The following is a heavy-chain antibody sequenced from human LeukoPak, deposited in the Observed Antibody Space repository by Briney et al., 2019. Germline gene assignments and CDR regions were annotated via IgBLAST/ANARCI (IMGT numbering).Heavy chain of an antibody. Sequence: PGGSLRLSCAASGFTVSTNYMSWVRQAPGKGLEWVSVIYSGDNTYYADSVKGRFTISRDISKNTPYLQMNSLRAEDTAVYYCAKFPMRTVTTNYFDYWGLGTLVTVSS. CDR3: AKFPMRTVTTNYFDY. J-gene: IGHJ4*02. D-gene: IGHD4-17*01. CDR1: GFTVSTNY. V-gene: IGHV3-66*01. CDR2: IYSGDNT.